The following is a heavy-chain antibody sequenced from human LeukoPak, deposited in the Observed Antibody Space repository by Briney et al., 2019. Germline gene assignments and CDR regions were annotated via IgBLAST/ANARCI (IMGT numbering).Heavy chain of an antibody. V-gene: IGHV4-59*08. Sequence: PSETLSLTCTVSGGSISSYYWSWIRQPPGKGLEWIGYIYYSGSPNYNPSLNSRVTISVDTSKNQFSLKTSSVTAADTAVYYCARHGVAYYYDSSGYQIDYWGQGTLVTVSS. CDR3: ARHGVAYYYDSSGYQIDY. D-gene: IGHD3-22*01. CDR2: IYYSGSP. J-gene: IGHJ4*02. CDR1: GGSISSYY.